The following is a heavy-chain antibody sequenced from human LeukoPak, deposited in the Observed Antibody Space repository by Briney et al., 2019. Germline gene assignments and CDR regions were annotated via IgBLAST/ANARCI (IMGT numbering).Heavy chain of an antibody. CDR2: IKQDVSEK. D-gene: IGHD3-10*01. CDR1: GFTFSNHW. Sequence: TGGSLRLSCAASGFTFSNHWMSWVRQAPGKGLEWVANIKQDVSEKYYVDSVKGRFTISRDNAKNSPYLQMNSLRAEDTAVYYCATEGPGSHPDYWGQGTLVTVSS. V-gene: IGHV3-7*02. J-gene: IGHJ4*02. CDR3: ATEGPGSHPDY.